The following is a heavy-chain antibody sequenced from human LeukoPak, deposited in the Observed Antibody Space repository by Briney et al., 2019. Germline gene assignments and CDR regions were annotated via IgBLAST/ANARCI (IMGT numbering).Heavy chain of an antibody. V-gene: IGHV4-34*01. CDR1: GGSFSGYY. CDR3: ARGGDSSSSYYYHYYMDV. CDR2: INHSGST. D-gene: IGHD6-6*01. J-gene: IGHJ6*03. Sequence: SETLSLTCAVYGGSFSGYYWSWIRQPPGKGLEWIGEINHSGSTNYNPSLKSRVTISVDTSKNQFSLKLSSVTAADTAVYYCARGGDSSSSYYYHYYMDVWGKGTTVTVSS.